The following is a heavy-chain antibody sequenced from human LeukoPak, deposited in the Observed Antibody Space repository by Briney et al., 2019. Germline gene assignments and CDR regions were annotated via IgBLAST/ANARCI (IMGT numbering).Heavy chain of an antibody. CDR1: GFTFSSYT. Sequence: GGSLRLSCAASGFTFSSYTIHWVRQAPGKGLEWVAVISYDGSKTYYADSVKGRFTISRDNAKNSLYLQMNSLRDEDTAVYYCASSGSYRFDYWGQGTLVTVSS. J-gene: IGHJ4*02. V-gene: IGHV3-30*04. D-gene: IGHD1-26*01. CDR3: ASSGSYRFDY. CDR2: ISYDGSKT.